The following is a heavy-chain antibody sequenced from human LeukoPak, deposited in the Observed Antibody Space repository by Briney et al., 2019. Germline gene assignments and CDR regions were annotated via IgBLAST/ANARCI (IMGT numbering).Heavy chain of an antibody. Sequence: ASVKVSCKASGYTFTIYYMHWVRQAPGQGLEWMGIINPSGGSTSYAQKFQGRVAMTRDTSTSTVYMELNSLRSDDTAVYYFSFLQTQGAYDIVTGWPYGMDVWGKGTTVTVSS. J-gene: IGHJ6*04. CDR2: INPSGGST. V-gene: IGHV1-46*01. D-gene: IGHD3-9*01. CDR1: GYTFTIYY. CDR3: SFLQTQGAYDIVTGWPYGMDV.